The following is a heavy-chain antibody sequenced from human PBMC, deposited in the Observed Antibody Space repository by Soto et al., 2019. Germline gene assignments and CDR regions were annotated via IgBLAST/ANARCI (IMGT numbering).Heavy chain of an antibody. CDR1: GFTFSSYG. J-gene: IGHJ4*02. Sequence: HPGGSLRLSCAASGFTFSSYGMHWVRQAPGKGLEWVAVISYDGSNKYYADSVKGRFTISRDNSKNTLYLQMNSLRAEDTAVYYCAKDSCSSTSCYDPNYYFDYWGQGT. CDR3: AKDSCSSTSCYDPNYYFDY. CDR2: ISYDGSNK. V-gene: IGHV3-30*18. D-gene: IGHD2-2*01.